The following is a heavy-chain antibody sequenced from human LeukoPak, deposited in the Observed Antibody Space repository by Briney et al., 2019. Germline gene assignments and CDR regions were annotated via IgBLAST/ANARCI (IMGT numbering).Heavy chain of an antibody. D-gene: IGHD3-22*01. CDR2: FDPEDGET. CDR3: ATSASFAYYYDSSGYPLAFDI. CDR1: GYTLTELS. V-gene: IGHV1-24*01. Sequence: ASVKVSCKVSGYTLTELSMHWVRQAPGKGLEWMGGFDPEDGETIYAQKFQGRVTMTEDTSTDTAYMELSSLRSEDTAVYYCATSASFAYYYDSSGYPLAFDIWGQGTMVTVSS. J-gene: IGHJ3*02.